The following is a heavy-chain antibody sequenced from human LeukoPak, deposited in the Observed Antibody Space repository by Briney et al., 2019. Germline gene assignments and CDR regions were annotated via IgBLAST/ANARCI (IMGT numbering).Heavy chain of an antibody. J-gene: IGHJ3*02. Sequence: SETLSLTCTVSGGSISSYYWSWIRQPAGKGLEWIGRIYTSGSTNYNPSLKSRVTMSVDTSKNQFSLKLSSVTAADTAVYYCARVQYDFWSGYPVRDAFDIWGQGTMVTVSS. D-gene: IGHD3-3*01. V-gene: IGHV4-4*07. CDR1: GGSISSYY. CDR3: ARVQYDFWSGYPVRDAFDI. CDR2: IYTSGST.